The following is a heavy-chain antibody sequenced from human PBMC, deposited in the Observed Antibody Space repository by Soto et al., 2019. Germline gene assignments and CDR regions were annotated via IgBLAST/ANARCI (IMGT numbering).Heavy chain of an antibody. CDR3: TRWAYSYGWYFDY. Sequence: GGSLKLSCAASGFTFSGCAMHWVRQASGKGLEWLGRIRSKPNNYATEYAASVQGRFTISRDDSKNTAYLEMNSLKTEDTVVYYCTRWAYSYGWYFDYWGQGALVTVSS. D-gene: IGHD6-19*01. V-gene: IGHV3-73*01. J-gene: IGHJ4*02. CDR2: IRSKPNNYAT. CDR1: GFTFSGCA.